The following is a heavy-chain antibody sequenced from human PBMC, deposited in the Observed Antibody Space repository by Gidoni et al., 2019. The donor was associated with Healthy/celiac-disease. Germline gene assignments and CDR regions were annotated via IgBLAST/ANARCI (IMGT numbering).Heavy chain of an antibody. V-gene: IGHV3-49*05. D-gene: IGHD3-22*01. CDR2: IRSKAYGGTT. CDR1: GFTFGDYA. Sequence: EVQLVESGGGLVKPGRSLRLSCTASGFTFGDYAMSWFRQAPGKGLEWVGFIRSKAYGGTTEYAASVKGRFTISRDDSKSIAYLQMNSLKTEDTAVYYCTVPDYYDSSGYRDYWGQGTLVTVSS. J-gene: IGHJ4*02. CDR3: TVPDYYDSSGYRDY.